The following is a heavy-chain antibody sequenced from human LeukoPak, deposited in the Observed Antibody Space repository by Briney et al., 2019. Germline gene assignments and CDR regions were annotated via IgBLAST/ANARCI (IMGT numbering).Heavy chain of an antibody. CDR2: LSNTGNI. V-gene: IGHV3-48*01. CDR1: GFTFSSYG. D-gene: IGHD5-18*01. Sequence: GGSLRLSCAASGFTFSSYGMNWVRQAPGKGLEWLSYLSNTGNIHYAQSVKGRFTISRDNAKNSLYLQMDVLRAEDTAVYYCARRGDTPMIGDHWGQGILVTVAS. J-gene: IGHJ4*02. CDR3: ARRGDTPMIGDH.